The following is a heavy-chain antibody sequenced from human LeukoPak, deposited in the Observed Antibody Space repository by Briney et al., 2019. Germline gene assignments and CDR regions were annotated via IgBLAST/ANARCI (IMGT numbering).Heavy chain of an antibody. CDR2: ISGSGGST. D-gene: IGHD3-10*01. J-gene: IGHJ5*02. CDR1: GFTFSSYG. CDR3: ARDRSAVLLWFGEFRNWFDP. Sequence: GGTLRLSCAASGFTFSSYGMSWVRQAPGKGLEWVSAISGSGGSTYYADSVKGRFTISRDNAKNSLYLQMNSLRAEDTAVYYCARDRSAVLLWFGEFRNWFDPWGQGTLVTVSS. V-gene: IGHV3-23*01.